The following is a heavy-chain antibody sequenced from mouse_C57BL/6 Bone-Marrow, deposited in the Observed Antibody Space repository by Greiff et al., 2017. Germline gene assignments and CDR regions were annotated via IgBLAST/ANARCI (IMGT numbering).Heavy chain of an antibody. V-gene: IGHV1-19*01. Sequence: EVQLQQSGPVLVKPGASVKMSCKASGYTFTDYYMNWVKQSHGKILEWIGVINPYNGGTSYNQKFKGKATLTVDKSSSTAYMELNSLTSEDSAVYYCALYYGKGYYAMDYWGQGTSVTVSS. D-gene: IGHD2-1*01. CDR3: ALYYGKGYYAMDY. J-gene: IGHJ4*01. CDR2: INPYNGGT. CDR1: GYTFTDYY.